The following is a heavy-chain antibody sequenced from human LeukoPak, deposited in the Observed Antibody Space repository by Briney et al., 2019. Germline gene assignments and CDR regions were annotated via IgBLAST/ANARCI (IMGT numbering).Heavy chain of an antibody. V-gene: IGHV3-21*01. D-gene: IGHD3-10*01. CDR1: GFTFSSYS. CDR3: ARDPRGFPFDY. Sequence: GGPLRLSCAASGFTFSSYSMNWVRQAPGKGLEWVSSISSSSSYIYYADSVKGRFTISRDNAKNSLYLQMNSLRAEDTAVYYCARDPRGFPFDYWGQGTLVTVSS. CDR2: ISSSSSYI. J-gene: IGHJ4*02.